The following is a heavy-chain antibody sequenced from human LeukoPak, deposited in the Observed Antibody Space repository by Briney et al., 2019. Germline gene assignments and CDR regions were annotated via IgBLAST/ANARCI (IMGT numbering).Heavy chain of an antibody. Sequence: PGGSLRLSCAASGFTFSSYGMHWVRQAPGKGLEWVAVIWYDGSNKYYADSVKGRFTISRDNSKNTLYLQMNSLRAEDTAVYYCARDPIMDRSSGCPWFDPWGQGTLVTVSS. CDR1: GFTFSSYG. D-gene: IGHD6-19*01. J-gene: IGHJ5*02. CDR3: ARDPIMDRSSGCPWFDP. CDR2: IWYDGSNK. V-gene: IGHV3-33*01.